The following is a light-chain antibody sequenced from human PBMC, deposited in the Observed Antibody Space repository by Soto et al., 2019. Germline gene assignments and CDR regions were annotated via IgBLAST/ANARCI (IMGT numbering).Light chain of an antibody. CDR3: SSYAGSRTWRV. CDR1: SSDVGGYNY. Sequence: QSALTQPPSASGSPGQSVTISCTGTSSDVGGYNYVSWYQQYPGKAPKLMIYEVSKRPSGVPDRFSGSKSGSTASLTVSGLQAEDEADYYCSSYAGSRTWRVFGGGTQLTVL. J-gene: IGLJ2*01. V-gene: IGLV2-8*01. CDR2: EVS.